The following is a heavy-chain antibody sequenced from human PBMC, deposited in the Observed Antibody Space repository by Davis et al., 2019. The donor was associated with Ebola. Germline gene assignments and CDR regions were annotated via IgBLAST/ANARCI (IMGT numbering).Heavy chain of an antibody. J-gene: IGHJ6*02. CDR1: GFTFSSYA. CDR2: ISYDGSNK. V-gene: IGHV3-30-3*01. CDR3: ARDPSKDYYYYYGMDV. Sequence: GESLKISCAASGFTFSSYAMHWVRQAPGKGLEWVAVISYDGSNKYYADSVKGRFTISRDNSKNTLYLQMNSLRAEDTAVYYCARDPSKDYYYYYGMDVWGQGTTVTVSS.